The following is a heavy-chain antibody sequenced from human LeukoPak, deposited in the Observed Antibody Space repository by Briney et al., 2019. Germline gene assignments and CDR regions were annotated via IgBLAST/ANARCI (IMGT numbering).Heavy chain of an antibody. CDR2: IYSGGST. J-gene: IGHJ4*02. Sequence: GGSLRLSCAASGFTVSSNYMSWVRQAPGKGLEGVSVIYSGGSTYYADSVKGRFTISRDNSKNTLYLQMNSLRAEDTAVYYCARGEKWELPYFDYWGQGTLVTVSS. CDR3: ARGEKWELPYFDY. V-gene: IGHV3-53*01. CDR1: GFTVSSNY. D-gene: IGHD1-26*01.